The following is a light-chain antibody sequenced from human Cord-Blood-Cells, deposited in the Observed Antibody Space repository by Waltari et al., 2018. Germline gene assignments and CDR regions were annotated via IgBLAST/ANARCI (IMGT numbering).Light chain of an antibody. Sequence: VGDRVTITCRASQGIRNDLGWYQQKPGKAPKLLIYAASSLQSGVPSRFSGSGSGTDFTLTISSLQPEDFATYYCLQDYNYPYTFGQGTKLEIK. CDR1: QGIRND. J-gene: IGKJ2*01. CDR2: AAS. V-gene: IGKV1-6*01. CDR3: LQDYNYPYT.